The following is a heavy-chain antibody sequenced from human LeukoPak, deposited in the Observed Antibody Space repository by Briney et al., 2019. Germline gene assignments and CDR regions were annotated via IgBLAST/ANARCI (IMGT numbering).Heavy chain of an antibody. CDR3: YGYYSGYGAFDI. D-gene: IGHD6-19*01. Sequence: SETLSLTCTVSGGSISSGSYYWSWIRQPAGKGLEWIGRIYTSGSTNYNPSLKSRVTISVDTSKNQFSLKLSSVTAADTAVYYCYGYYSGYGAFDIWGQGTMVTVSS. V-gene: IGHV4-61*02. CDR2: IYTSGST. CDR1: GGSISSGSYY. J-gene: IGHJ3*02.